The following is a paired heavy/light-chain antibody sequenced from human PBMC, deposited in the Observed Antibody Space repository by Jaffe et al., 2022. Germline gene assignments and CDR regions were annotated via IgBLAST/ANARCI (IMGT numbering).Heavy chain of an antibody. D-gene: IGHD2-2*01. CDR1: GFTFSNNA. V-gene: IGHV3-23*01. Sequence: EVLLLESGGGLVQPGGSLRLSCAASGFTFSNNAMSWVRQAPGKGLEWVSAISADGGSTYYGDSVKGRFTISRDNSKSTLDLQMNSLRAEDTAVYYCAKSSWGSMDCSSTSCYGFDYWGQGTLVTVSS. CDR3: AKSSWGSMDCSSTSCYGFDY. J-gene: IGHJ4*02. CDR2: ISADGGST.
Light chain of an antibody. V-gene: IGKV3-15*01. CDR3: QQYNKWPPKYT. CDR2: GAS. J-gene: IGKJ2*01. Sequence: EIVMTQSPATLSVSPGERAILSCRASQSVSTNLAWYQQKPGQAPRLLIYGASTRATGIPVRFSGSGSGTEFTLTISSLQSEDFAVYYCQQYNKWPPKYTFGQGTKLEIK. CDR1: QSVSTN.